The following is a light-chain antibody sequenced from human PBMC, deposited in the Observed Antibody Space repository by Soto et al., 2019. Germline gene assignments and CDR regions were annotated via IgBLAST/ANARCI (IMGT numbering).Light chain of an antibody. CDR2: KTS. CDR1: QSIESW. J-gene: IGKJ4*01. Sequence: DIQMTQSPSTLSASVGDRVTITCRASQSIESWLAWYQQKPGKAPKLLIYKTSNLESGVPSRFSGSGSGTEFSLTISSLQPDDFATYYCQQYKSFSLTFVGGTRVEVK. V-gene: IGKV1-5*03. CDR3: QQYKSFSLT.